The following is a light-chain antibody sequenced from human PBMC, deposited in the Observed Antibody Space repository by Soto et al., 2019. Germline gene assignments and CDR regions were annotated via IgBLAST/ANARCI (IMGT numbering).Light chain of an antibody. J-gene: IGKJ1*01. CDR3: QQSYSKGT. CDR1: QSISTY. V-gene: IGKV1-39*01. CDR2: ASS. Sequence: DIQMTQSPSSLSASVGDGVTITCRASQSISTYLNWYQQKPGKAPELLIYASSSLQSGVPSRFSGSGSGTDFTLTVSSLQPEDFATYYCQQSYSKGTFGQGTKVDIK.